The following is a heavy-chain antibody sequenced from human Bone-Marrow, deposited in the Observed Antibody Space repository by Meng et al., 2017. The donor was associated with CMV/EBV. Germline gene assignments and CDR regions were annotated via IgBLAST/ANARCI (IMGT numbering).Heavy chain of an antibody. CDR3: AREGRNYDFWSGYYRFDAFDI. J-gene: IGHJ3*02. CDR2: ISSSSSYI. D-gene: IGHD3-3*01. Sequence: GGSLRLSCAASGFTFSSYSMNWVRQAPGKGLEWVSSISSSSSYIYYADSVKGRFTISRDNAKNSLYLQTNSLRAEDTAVYYCAREGRNYDFWSGYYRFDAFDIWGQGKMV. CDR1: GFTFSSYS. V-gene: IGHV3-21*01.